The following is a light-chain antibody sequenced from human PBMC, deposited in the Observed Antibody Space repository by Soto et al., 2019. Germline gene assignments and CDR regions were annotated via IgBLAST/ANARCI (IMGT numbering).Light chain of an antibody. CDR3: QQYNNWPWT. V-gene: IGKV3D-15*01. CDR1: QSVSSK. Sequence: ERVMTQSRATLSVTPGERVTLSFRASQSVSSKLAWYQQKPGKAPKLLIYGASSRESGIPDRFSGSGSGTDFTLTISSLQPEDFAVYYCQQYNNWPWTFGQGTKV. CDR2: GAS. J-gene: IGKJ1*01.